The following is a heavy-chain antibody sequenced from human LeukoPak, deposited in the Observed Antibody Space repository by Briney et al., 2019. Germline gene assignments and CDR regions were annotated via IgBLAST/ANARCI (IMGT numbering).Heavy chain of an antibody. CDR3: ARVGGRSVAAADQIDY. Sequence: GSLRLSCAASGFTVSSNYMSWVRQPPGKGLEWIGEINHSGSTNYNPSLKSRVTISVDTSRNQFSLKLSSVTAADTAVYYCARVGGRSVAAADQIDYWGQGTLVTVSS. J-gene: IGHJ4*02. V-gene: IGHV4-34*01. D-gene: IGHD6-13*01. CDR2: INHSGST. CDR1: GFTVSSNY.